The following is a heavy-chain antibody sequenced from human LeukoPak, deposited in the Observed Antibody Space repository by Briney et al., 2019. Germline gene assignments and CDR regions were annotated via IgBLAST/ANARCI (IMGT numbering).Heavy chain of an antibody. CDR3: ARVVVVMIPGAVLRRGEYFPH. D-gene: IGHD2-2*01. CDR1: GDSISNSHYY. J-gene: IGHJ1*01. CDR2: VYYSGNT. Sequence: PETLSLTCTVSGDSISNSHYYWGWIRQPPGKGMEWIATVYYSGNTYYNASLKSRVAVSVDTSKNQFSLNLTSVTAADTAIYFCARVVVVMIPGAVLRRGEYFPHWGQGTLVSVSS. V-gene: IGHV4-39*07.